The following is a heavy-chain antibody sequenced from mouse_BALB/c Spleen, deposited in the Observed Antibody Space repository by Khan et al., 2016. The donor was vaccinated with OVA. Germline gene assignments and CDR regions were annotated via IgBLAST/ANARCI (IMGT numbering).Heavy chain of an antibody. CDR2: INTYTGEP. V-gene: IGHV9-3-1*01. J-gene: IGHJ4*01. CDR3: ARVGYHGTIDF. Sequence: QIQLVQSGPELKKPGETVQISCKASGFTFTNYGMNWVRQAPGKGLKWMGWINTYTGEPTFTDDFKGRFAFSLETSASTADLQINSLKNEDTATYFCARVGYHGTIDFWGQGTSVTVSS. D-gene: IGHD2-14*01. CDR1: GFTFTNYG.